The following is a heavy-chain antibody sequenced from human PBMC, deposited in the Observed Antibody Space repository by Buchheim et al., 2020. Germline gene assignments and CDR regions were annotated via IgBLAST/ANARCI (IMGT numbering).Heavy chain of an antibody. CDR1: GFAFSDYW. Sequence: EVPLVESGGGLVQPGGSLRLSCAASGFAFSDYWMHWVRQAPGKGLVWVSRINSDGSSTLYADSVKGRFTISRDNAKNKLHLQMNSLRAEDTAVYFCASLFDYYGSGNWGQGAL. CDR3: ASLFDYYGSGN. J-gene: IGHJ4*02. D-gene: IGHD3-10*01. CDR2: INSDGSST. V-gene: IGHV3-74*01.